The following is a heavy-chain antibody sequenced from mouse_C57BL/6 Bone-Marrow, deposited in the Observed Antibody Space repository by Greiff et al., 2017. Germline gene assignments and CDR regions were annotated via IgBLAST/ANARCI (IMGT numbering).Heavy chain of an antibody. V-gene: IGHV1-26*01. CDR2: INPNNGGT. J-gene: IGHJ2*01. Sequence: EVQLQQSGPELVKPGASVKISCKASGYTFTDYYMNWVKQSHGKSLEWIGDINPNNGGTSYNQKFKGKATLTVDKSSSTAYMELRSLTSEDSAVYYCALKGPFITTVVDYFDYWGQGTTLTVSS. D-gene: IGHD1-1*01. CDR3: ALKGPFITTVVDYFDY. CDR1: GYTFTDYY.